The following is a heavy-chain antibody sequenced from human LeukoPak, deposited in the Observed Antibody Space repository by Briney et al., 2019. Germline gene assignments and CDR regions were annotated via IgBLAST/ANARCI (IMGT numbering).Heavy chain of an antibody. J-gene: IGHJ4*02. CDR2: INHSGST. CDR3: ARASTYSGILFDY. V-gene: IGHV4-34*01. CDR1: GGSFSGYY. Sequence: SSETLSLPCAVYGGSFSGYYWSWIRQPPGKGLERIGEINHSGSTNYNPSLKSRVTISVDTSKNQFSLKLSSVTAADTAVYYCARASTYSGILFDYWGQGTLVTVSS. D-gene: IGHD1-26*01.